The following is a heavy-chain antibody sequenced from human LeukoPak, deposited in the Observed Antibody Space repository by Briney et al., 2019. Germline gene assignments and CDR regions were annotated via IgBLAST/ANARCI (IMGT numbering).Heavy chain of an antibody. Sequence: SETLSLTCTVSGGSISSGDYYWSWIRQPPGKGLEWIGYIYYSGSTYYNPSLKSRVTISVDTSKNQYSLKLSSVTAADSAVYYCARVKRITLFGVVSGAFDIWGQGTMVTVSS. CDR1: GGSISSGDYY. J-gene: IGHJ3*02. D-gene: IGHD3-3*01. V-gene: IGHV4-30-4*08. CDR2: IYYSGST. CDR3: ARVKRITLFGVVSGAFDI.